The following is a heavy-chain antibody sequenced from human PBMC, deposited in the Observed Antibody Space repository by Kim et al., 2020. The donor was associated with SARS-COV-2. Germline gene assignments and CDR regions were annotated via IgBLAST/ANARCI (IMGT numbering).Heavy chain of an antibody. Sequence: SETLSLTCTVSGGSISSYYWSWIRQPPGKGLEWIGYIYYSGSTNYNPSLKSRVTISVDTSKNQFSLTLSSVTAADTAVYYCARGGGRTNFDYWGQGTLVT. CDR3: ARGGGRTNFDY. CDR1: GGSISSYY. V-gene: IGHV4-59*01. CDR2: IYYSGST. J-gene: IGHJ4*02. D-gene: IGHD1-1*01.